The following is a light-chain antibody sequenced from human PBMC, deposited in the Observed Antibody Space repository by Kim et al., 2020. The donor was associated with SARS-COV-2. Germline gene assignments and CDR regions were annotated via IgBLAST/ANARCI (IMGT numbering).Light chain of an antibody. J-gene: IGKJ4*01. V-gene: IGKV3-20*01. CDR3: QQYDISPLT. Sequence: STGERTTRSCRARQSVSSSYLAWYQQKPGQAPRLLIYGASSRATGIPDRFSGSGSGTDFTLTISRLEPEDFAVYYCQQYDISPLTFGGGTKVDIK. CDR1: QSVSSSY. CDR2: GAS.